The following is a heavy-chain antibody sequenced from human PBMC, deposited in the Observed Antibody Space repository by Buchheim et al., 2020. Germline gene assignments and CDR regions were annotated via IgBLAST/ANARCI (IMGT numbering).Heavy chain of an antibody. Sequence: EVQLVESGGGLVQPGGSLRLSCAASGFTFSSYWMSWVRQAPGKGLEWVANIKQDGSEKYYVDSVKGRFTISRDNAKNSLYLQMNSLRAEDTAVYYCAGVYTMRPNYYYGMDVWGQGTT. CDR1: GFTFSSYW. D-gene: IGHD3-22*01. V-gene: IGHV3-7*01. CDR2: IKQDGSEK. J-gene: IGHJ6*02. CDR3: AGVYTMRPNYYYGMDV.